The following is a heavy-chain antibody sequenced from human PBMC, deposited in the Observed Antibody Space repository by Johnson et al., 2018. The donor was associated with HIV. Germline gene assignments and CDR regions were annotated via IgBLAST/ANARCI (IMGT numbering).Heavy chain of an antibody. V-gene: IGHV3-33*08. D-gene: IGHD4-23*01. CDR2: ISFDGNRK. J-gene: IGHJ3*02. CDR3: ARRTVVTPGAFDI. Sequence: QVQLVESGGGVVQPGRSLRLSCVASGLSFSNFGIHWVRQAPGKGPEWVAVISFDGNRKNYADSVKGRFTISRDNAKNSLYLQMNSLRAEDTAVYYCARRTVVTPGAFDIWGEGTVVTVSS. CDR1: GLSFSNFG.